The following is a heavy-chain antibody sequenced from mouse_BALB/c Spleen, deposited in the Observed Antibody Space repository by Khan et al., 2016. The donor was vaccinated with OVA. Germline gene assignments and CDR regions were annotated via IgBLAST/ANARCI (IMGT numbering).Heavy chain of an antibody. V-gene: IGHV3-2*02. Sequence: EVQLQESGPGLVKPSQSLSLTCTVTGYSITSEYAWNWLRQFPGNKLEWMGYINYSGNTRFKPSLKSRTSITRDTSKNQFFLQLNSVTTEDTATYYCARKYYYDYDPFPYWGQGTLVTVSA. CDR1: GYSITSEYA. CDR2: INYSGNT. J-gene: IGHJ3*01. D-gene: IGHD2-4*01. CDR3: ARKYYYDYDPFPY.